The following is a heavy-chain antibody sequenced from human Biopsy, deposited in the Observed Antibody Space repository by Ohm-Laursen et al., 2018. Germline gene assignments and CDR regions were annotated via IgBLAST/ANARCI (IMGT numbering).Heavy chain of an antibody. CDR1: GFPVSDYY. V-gene: IGHV3-11*01. CDR2: INSSGSTK. D-gene: IGHD2-15*01. Sequence: LRLSCAASGFPVSDYYMSWIRQAPGRGLEWVSDINSSGSTKYHAESVKGRFTISRDDAMNSVYLQMNSLRGEDTAVYYCARAVGIAAAPIDYWGQGTLVTVSS. J-gene: IGHJ4*02. CDR3: ARAVGIAAAPIDY.